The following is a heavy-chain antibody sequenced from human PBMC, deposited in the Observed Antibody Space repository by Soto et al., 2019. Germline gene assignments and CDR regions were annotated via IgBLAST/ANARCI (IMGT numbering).Heavy chain of an antibody. Sequence: QVQLLESGGGLVKPGGSLRLSCAASGFTFSDYYMSWIRQAPGKGLEWVSYISSSGSTIYYADSVKGRFTISRDNAKNSRYLQMNSLRAEDTAVYYCASYREEDWWGYYYYYMDVWGKGTTGTVSS. V-gene: IGHV3-11*01. J-gene: IGHJ6*03. CDR2: ISSSGSTI. D-gene: IGHD2-15*01. CDR1: GFTFSDYY. CDR3: ASYREEDWWGYYYYYMDV.